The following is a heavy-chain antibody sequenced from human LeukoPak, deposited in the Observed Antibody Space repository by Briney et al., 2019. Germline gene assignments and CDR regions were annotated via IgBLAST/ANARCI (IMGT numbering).Heavy chain of an antibody. D-gene: IGHD3-3*01. V-gene: IGHV3-21*01. CDR3: ARVYQGVAIFDGIDY. CDR2: ISRSSSYI. CDR1: GFTFSSYS. Sequence: GSLRLSCVASGFTFSSYSMNWVRQAPGKGLEWVSSISRSSSYINYADSLKGRFTISRDNAKNSVYLQMNSPRAEDTAVYYCARVYQGVAIFDGIDYWGQGTLVTVSS. J-gene: IGHJ4*02.